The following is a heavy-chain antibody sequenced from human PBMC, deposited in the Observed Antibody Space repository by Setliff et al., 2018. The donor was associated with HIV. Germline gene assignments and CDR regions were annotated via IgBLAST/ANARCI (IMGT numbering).Heavy chain of an antibody. CDR1: GYTFTSYA. J-gene: IGHJ6*03. D-gene: IGHD3-10*01. CDR3: ARGVWYLRPYYYYYYMDV. CDR2: INAGNGNT. V-gene: IGHV1-3*01. Sequence: ASVKVSCKASGYTFTSYAMHWVRQAPGQRLEWMGWINAGNGNTKYSQKFQGRVTITRDTSASTAYMELSSLRSEDTAVYYCARGVWYLRPYYYYYYMDVWGKGTTVTV.